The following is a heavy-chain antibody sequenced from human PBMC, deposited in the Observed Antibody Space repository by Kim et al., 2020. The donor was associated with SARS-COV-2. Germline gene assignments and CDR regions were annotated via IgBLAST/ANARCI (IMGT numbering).Heavy chain of an antibody. D-gene: IGHD2-2*01. Sequence: GGSLRLSCAASGFAFGTHSMNWVRQAPGKGLEWVSSIGGTTNYIYYADSLKGRFTISRDNSKNSLYLQMDSLRAEDTAVYYCARGGYCSNTSCYFYYYALYVWGQGATVTVSS. CDR2: IGGTTNYI. V-gene: IGHV3-21*01. CDR3: ARGGYCSNTSCYFYYYALYV. J-gene: IGHJ6*02. CDR1: GFAFGTHS.